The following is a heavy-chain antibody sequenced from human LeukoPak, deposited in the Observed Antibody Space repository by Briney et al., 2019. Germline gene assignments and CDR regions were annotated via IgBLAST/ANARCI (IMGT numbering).Heavy chain of an antibody. Sequence: GGSLRLSCAVSAFDFSTTWFHWVRQAPGEGLMWVACINSDATGINYADSVKGRFSASRDKGTKQVYLQLNTLRDEDTAVYYCARDNYSRVDVWGQGTTVTVSS. CDR3: ARDNYSRVDV. CDR2: INSDATGI. CDR1: AFDFSTTW. V-gene: IGHV3-74*01. J-gene: IGHJ6*02.